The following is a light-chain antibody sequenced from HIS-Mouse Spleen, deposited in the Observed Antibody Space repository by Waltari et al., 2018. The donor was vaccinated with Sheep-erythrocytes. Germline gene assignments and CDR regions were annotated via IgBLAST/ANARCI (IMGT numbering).Light chain of an antibody. Sequence: QSALTQPRSVSGSPARPVPISCTGTRSAVVGYNYVSWYQQHPGKAPKLMIYDVSKRPSGVPDRFSGSKSGNTASLTISGLQAEDEADYYCCSYAGSYNHVFATGTMVTVL. CDR2: DVS. CDR1: RSAVVGYNY. V-gene: IGLV2-11*01. CDR3: CSYAGSYNHV. J-gene: IGLJ1*01.